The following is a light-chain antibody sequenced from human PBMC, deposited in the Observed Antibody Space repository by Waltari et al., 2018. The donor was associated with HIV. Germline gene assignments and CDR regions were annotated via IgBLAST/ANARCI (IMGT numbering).Light chain of an antibody. Sequence: QSALSXHASXSGPSDQSTHTHCPANACHVGPLTFISCYQHHPGKPPIVXFSEVXKRXSGVSDRFXGXKSXKXXSLTXSXXQAEDEADYYCSSYVXXXISXVFGXGTRVNVL. CDR2: EVX. V-gene: IGLV2-23*02. J-gene: IGLJ1*01. CDR1: ACHVGPLTF. CDR3: SSYVXXXISXV.